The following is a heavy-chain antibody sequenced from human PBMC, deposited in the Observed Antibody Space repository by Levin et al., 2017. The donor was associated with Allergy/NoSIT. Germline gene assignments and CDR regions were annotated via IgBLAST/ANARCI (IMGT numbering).Heavy chain of an antibody. D-gene: IGHD3-10*01. V-gene: IGHV4-59*11. Sequence: SQTLSLTCTVSGGSIKDLYWNWIRPPPGKGLEWSGYIYKSGTTDYSPSLTSRVTISLDTSKHQFSLYLGSVTAAEAAVYFCARIPSLMLLENPLDIWGQGTVVTVSS. J-gene: IGHJ3*02. CDR2: IYKSGTT. CDR3: ARIPSLMLLENPLDI. CDR1: GGSIKDLY.